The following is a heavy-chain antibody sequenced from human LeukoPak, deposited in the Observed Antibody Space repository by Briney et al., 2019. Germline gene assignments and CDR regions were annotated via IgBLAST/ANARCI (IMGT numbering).Heavy chain of an antibody. Sequence: GGSLRLSCAASGFTFSTYAMSWVRQAPGKGLEWVSAISGSGGSTYYADSVKGRFTISRDNSKNTLYLQMNSLRAEDTAVYYCAKSLPPRYTYGSTFDYWGQGTLATVSS. D-gene: IGHD5-18*01. J-gene: IGHJ4*02. CDR1: GFTFSTYA. CDR3: AKSLPPRYTYGSTFDY. CDR2: ISGSGGST. V-gene: IGHV3-23*01.